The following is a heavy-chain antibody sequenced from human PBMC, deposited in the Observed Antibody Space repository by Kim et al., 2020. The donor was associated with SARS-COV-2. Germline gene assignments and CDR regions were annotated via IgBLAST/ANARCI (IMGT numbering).Heavy chain of an antibody. J-gene: IGHJ1*01. Sequence: GESLKISCKGSGYSFTSYWISWVRQMPGKGLEWMGRIDPSDSYTNYSPSFQGHVTISADKSISTAYLQWSSLKASDTAMYYCATHIAGYSPTHLAEYFQHWGQGTLVTVSS. CDR2: IDPSDSYT. CDR3: ATHIAGYSPTHLAEYFQH. V-gene: IGHV5-10-1*01. D-gene: IGHD1-26*01. CDR1: GYSFTSYW.